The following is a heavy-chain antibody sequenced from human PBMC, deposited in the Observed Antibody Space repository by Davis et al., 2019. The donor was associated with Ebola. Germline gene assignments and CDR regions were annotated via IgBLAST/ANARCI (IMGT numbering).Heavy chain of an antibody. Sequence: PGGSLRLSCKGSGYSFTSYWIGWVRQMPGKGLEWMGIIYPGDSDTRYSPSFQGQVTISADKSISTAYLQWSSLKASDTAMYYCARRGANYYDSSGYSWWFDPWGQGTLVTVSS. CDR2: IYPGDSDT. D-gene: IGHD3-22*01. CDR1: GYSFTSYW. CDR3: ARRGANYYDSSGYSWWFDP. V-gene: IGHV5-51*01. J-gene: IGHJ5*02.